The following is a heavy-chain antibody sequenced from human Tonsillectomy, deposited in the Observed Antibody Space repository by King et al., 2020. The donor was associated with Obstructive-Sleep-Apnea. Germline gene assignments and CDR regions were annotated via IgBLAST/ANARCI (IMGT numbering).Heavy chain of an antibody. CDR1: GFSLSTSGMC. CDR3: ARIRSQYQPPEDYYYYGMDV. V-gene: IGHV2-70*11. D-gene: IGHD2-2*01. Sequence: VTLKESGPALVKPTQTLTLTCTFSGFSLSTSGMCVSWIRQPPGKALEWLARIDWDDDKYYSTSLKTRLTISKDTSKNQVVLTMSNMNPVDTATYYCARIRSQYQPPEDYYYYGMDVWGQGTTVTVSS. J-gene: IGHJ6*02. CDR2: IDWDDDK.